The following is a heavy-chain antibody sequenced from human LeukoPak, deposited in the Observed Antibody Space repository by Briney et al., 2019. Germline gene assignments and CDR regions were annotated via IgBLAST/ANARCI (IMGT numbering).Heavy chain of an antibody. CDR3: ARSGGIAAAVTWFDP. D-gene: IGHD6-13*01. V-gene: IGHV4-59*01. Sequence: SEALSLTCSISGDSTTAYYWSWIRQSPGKGLEWLAYVYKSGQIDYNSSLRSRLFVSVDRSKTQFSLRLRSVTAADTAVYYCARSGGIAAAVTWFDPWGQGTLVTVSS. CDR1: GDSTTAYY. CDR2: VYKSGQI. J-gene: IGHJ5*02.